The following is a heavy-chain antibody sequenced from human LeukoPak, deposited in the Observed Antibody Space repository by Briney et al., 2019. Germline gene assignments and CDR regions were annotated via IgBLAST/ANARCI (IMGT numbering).Heavy chain of an antibody. D-gene: IGHD6-13*01. J-gene: IGHJ6*03. Sequence: GESLKISCQGSGYNFPIYWIGWVRQMPGQGLEWMGIIYPDDSNTIYGPSFQGQVTISADKSINTAYLEWSSLKASDTAIYYCARQGAAGKYYYYYVDVWGKGTTVTVSS. CDR3: ARQGAAGKYYYYYVDV. V-gene: IGHV5-51*01. CDR1: GYNFPIYW. CDR2: IYPDDSNT.